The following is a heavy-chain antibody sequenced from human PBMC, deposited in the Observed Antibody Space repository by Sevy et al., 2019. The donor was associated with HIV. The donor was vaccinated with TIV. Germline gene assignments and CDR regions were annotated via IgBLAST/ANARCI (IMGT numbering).Heavy chain of an antibody. J-gene: IGHJ4*02. CDR2: IYYNGHI. CDR3: AGENAWGRDYS. Sequence: SETLSLTCTVSGGSITSLYWNWIRQPPGKGLEWIANIYYNGHINYNPSLKSRVTLSLDTSKNQCSLRLSSVTAADTAMYYCAGENAWGRDYSWGQGTLVTVSS. V-gene: IGHV4-59*08. D-gene: IGHD1-26*01. CDR1: GGSITSLY.